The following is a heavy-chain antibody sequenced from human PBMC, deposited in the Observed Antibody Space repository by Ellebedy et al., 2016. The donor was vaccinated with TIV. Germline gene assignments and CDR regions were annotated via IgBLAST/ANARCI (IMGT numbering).Heavy chain of an antibody. J-gene: IGHJ1*01. CDR1: GGSISSSSYY. CDR3: AGQTIAAGGTEEYFHH. CDR2: IYYIGNT. Sequence: MPSETLSLTCTVSGGSISSSSYYWGWIRQPPGKGLEWIGIIYYIGNTYYTPSLKSRVTMSVDTSKNQFSLQLSSVTAADTAVYYCAGQTIAAGGTEEYFHHWGQGTLVTVSS. D-gene: IGHD6-13*01. V-gene: IGHV4-39*01.